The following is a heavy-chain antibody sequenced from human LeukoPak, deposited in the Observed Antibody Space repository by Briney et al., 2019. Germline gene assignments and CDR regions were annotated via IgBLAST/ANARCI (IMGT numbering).Heavy chain of an antibody. CDR1: GGSISSSSYY. CDR3: ARYYYDSSGYYSDLQYFDY. Sequence: SETLSLTCTVSGGSISSSSYYWGWIRQPPGKGLEWIGSIYYSGSTYYNPSLKSRVTISVDTSKNQFSLKLSSVTAADTAVYYCARYYYDSSGYYSDLQYFDYWGQGTLVTVSS. V-gene: IGHV4-39*07. D-gene: IGHD3-22*01. CDR2: IYYSGST. J-gene: IGHJ4*02.